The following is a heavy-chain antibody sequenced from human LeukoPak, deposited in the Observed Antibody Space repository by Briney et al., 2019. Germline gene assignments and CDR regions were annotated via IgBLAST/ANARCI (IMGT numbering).Heavy chain of an antibody. CDR1: GFTFSDYY. CDR2: ISSSSSYT. D-gene: IGHD6-19*01. CDR3: ARADSSGWYLFAY. Sequence: GGSLRLSCAASGFTFSDYYMSWIRQAPGKGLEWVSYISSSSSYTNNADSVKGRFTISRDNSKNTLYLQMNSLRAEDTAVYYCARADSSGWYLFAYWGQGTLVTVSS. J-gene: IGHJ4*02. V-gene: IGHV3-11*06.